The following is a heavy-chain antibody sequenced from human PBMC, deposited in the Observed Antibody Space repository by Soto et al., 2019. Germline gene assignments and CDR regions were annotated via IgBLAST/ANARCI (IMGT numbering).Heavy chain of an antibody. J-gene: IGHJ6*02. CDR1: GYTFTGYY. CDR2: INPNSGGT. Sequence: GASVKVSCKASGYTFTGYYMHWVRQAPGQGLEWMGWINPNSGGTNYAQKFQGRVTMTRDTSISTAYMELSRLRSDDTAVYYCARVSSSTDYYYGMDVWGQGTTVTVSS. CDR3: ARVSSSTDYYYGMDV. D-gene: IGHD6-6*01. V-gene: IGHV1-2*02.